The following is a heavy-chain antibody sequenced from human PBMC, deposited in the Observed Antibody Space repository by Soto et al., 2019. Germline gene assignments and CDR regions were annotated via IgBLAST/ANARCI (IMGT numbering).Heavy chain of an antibody. V-gene: IGHV3-72*01. J-gene: IGHJ4*02. Sequence: GGALGLSSAGSGFTLSDHYIDWVRQAPGKGLEWVGRSRDKAQGYSTAYTASVKGRFTTSRDESKNSAYLQMNSLKTEDTAVYLFFRATYFPESGCYTRCSDYWGQGTVCTVSP. D-gene: IGHD3-22*01. CDR2: SRDKAQGYST. CDR1: GFTLSDHY. CDR3: FRATYFPESGCYTRCSDY.